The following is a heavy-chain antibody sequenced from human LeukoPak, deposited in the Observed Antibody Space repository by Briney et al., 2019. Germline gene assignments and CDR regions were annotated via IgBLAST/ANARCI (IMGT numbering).Heavy chain of an antibody. CDR2: ISWNSGSI. CDR3: ARDQLGDYYYMDV. Sequence: GGSLRLSCAASGFTFDDYAMHWVRQAPGKGLEWVSGISWNSGSIGYADSVKGRFTISRDNAKNSLYLQMNSLRAEDTAVYYCARDQLGDYYYMDVWGKGTTVTVSS. CDR1: GFTFDDYA. D-gene: IGHD6-6*01. V-gene: IGHV3-9*01. J-gene: IGHJ6*03.